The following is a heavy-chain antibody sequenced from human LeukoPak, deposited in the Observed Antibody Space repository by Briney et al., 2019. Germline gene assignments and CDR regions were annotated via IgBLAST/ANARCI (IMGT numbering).Heavy chain of an antibody. J-gene: IGHJ4*02. V-gene: IGHV1-69*05. CDR1: GGTFSSYA. CDR3: ARGSGYYYPLDY. D-gene: IGHD3-22*01. Sequence: SVKDSCKASGGTFSSYAISWVRQAPGQGLEWMGGIIPIFGTANYAQKFQGRVTITTDESTSTAYMELSSLRSEDTAVYYCARGSGYYYPLDYWGQGTLVTVSS. CDR2: IIPIFGTA.